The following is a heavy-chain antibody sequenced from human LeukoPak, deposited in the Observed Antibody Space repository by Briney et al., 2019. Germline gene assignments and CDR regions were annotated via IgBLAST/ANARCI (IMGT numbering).Heavy chain of an antibody. J-gene: IGHJ4*02. CDR2: IYQSGST. CDR3: ASNSGAFDY. Sequence: SGTLSLTCAVSGGSISSSNWWTWVRQPPGKRLEWIGEIYQSGSTNYNPSLKSRVTISVDKSKNQFSLNLSSVTAADTAMYYCASNSGAFDYWGQGTLVTVSS. CDR1: GGSISSSNW. V-gene: IGHV4-4*02. D-gene: IGHD1-26*01.